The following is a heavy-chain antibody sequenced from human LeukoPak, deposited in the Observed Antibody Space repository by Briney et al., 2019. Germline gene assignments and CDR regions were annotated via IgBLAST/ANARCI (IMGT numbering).Heavy chain of an antibody. CDR1: GGSISSYY. D-gene: IGHD1-26*01. J-gene: IGHJ3*02. V-gene: IGHV4-59*08. Sequence: SETLSLTCTVSGGSISSYYWSWVRQPPGEGLEWIGYIYYSGSTNYNPSLKSRVTISVDTSKNQFSLKLSSVTAADTAVYYCARHSGSYVPDAFDIWGQGTMVTVSS. CDR3: ARHSGSYVPDAFDI. CDR2: IYYSGST.